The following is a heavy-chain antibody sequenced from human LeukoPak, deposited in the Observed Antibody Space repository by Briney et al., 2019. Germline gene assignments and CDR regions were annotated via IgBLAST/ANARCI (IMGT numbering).Heavy chain of an antibody. Sequence: GESLKISCKGSGSIFTNYWIGWVRPMPGKGLEWMGIIYPGDSNTRYSPSLQGQVTISADKSISTAYLQWSSLQVSDSAMYYCARLPSSFSNYYYYMDVWGKGTTVTVSS. CDR1: GSIFTNYW. V-gene: IGHV5-51*01. D-gene: IGHD6-13*01. J-gene: IGHJ6*03. CDR3: ARLPSSFSNYYYYMDV. CDR2: IYPGDSNT.